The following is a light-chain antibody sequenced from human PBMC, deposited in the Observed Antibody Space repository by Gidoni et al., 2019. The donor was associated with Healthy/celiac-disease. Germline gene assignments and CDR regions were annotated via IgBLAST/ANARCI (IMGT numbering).Light chain of an antibody. V-gene: IGKV4-1*01. J-gene: IGKJ4*01. CDR2: WAS. CDR3: QQYYSTPQLT. Sequence: IVMTQSPDPLSVSLGERATINCKSSQSVLYSSNNKNYLDWYQQKPGQPPKLLIYWASTRESGVPDRFSGRGSGTDFTLNISSLQAEDVAVYYCQQYYSTPQLTFGGGTKVEIK. CDR1: QSVLYSSNNKNY.